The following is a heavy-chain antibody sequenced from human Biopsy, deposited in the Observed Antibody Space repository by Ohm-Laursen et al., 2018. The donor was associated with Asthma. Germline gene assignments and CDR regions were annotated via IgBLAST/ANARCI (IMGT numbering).Heavy chain of an antibody. Sequence: SETLSLTCTVSGGSVSSGSYYWSWIRQPPGKGLEWIGYIYYSGSTNYNPSLKSRFTISVDTSKNQFSLKLSSVTAADTAVYYCARERAGYYGSGSYLGYWGQGTLVTVSS. V-gene: IGHV4-61*01. J-gene: IGHJ4*02. CDR1: GGSVSSGSYY. CDR2: IYYSGST. D-gene: IGHD3-10*01. CDR3: ARERAGYYGSGSYLGY.